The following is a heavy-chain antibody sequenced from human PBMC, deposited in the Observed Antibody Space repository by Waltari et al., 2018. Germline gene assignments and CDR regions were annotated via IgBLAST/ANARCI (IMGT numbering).Heavy chain of an antibody. J-gene: IGHJ3*02. CDR3: ARDDLGSSERADAFDI. D-gene: IGHD1-26*01. CDR2: ISGSGGST. CDR1: GFTFHSYA. V-gene: IGHV3-23*01. Sequence: EVQLLESGGGLVQPGGSLRLSCAASGFTFHSYAMSWVRQAPGKGLEWVSAISGSGGSTYYADSVKGRFTISRDNSKNTLYLQMNSLRAEDTAVYYCARDDLGSSERADAFDIWGQGTMVTVSS.